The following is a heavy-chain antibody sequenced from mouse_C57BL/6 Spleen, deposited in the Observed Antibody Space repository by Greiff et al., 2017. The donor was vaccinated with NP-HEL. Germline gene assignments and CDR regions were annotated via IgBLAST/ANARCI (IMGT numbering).Heavy chain of an antibody. CDR2: INPGSGGT. V-gene: IGHV1-54*01. CDR1: GYAFTNYL. Sequence: VQLQQSGAELVRPGTSVKVSCKASGYAFTNYLIEWVKQRPGQGLEWIGVINPGSGGTNYNEKFKGKATLTADKSSSTAYMQLSSLTSEDSAVYFRARRSTTVVAPFDYWGQGTTLTVPS. CDR3: ARRSTTVVAPFDY. J-gene: IGHJ2*01. D-gene: IGHD1-1*01.